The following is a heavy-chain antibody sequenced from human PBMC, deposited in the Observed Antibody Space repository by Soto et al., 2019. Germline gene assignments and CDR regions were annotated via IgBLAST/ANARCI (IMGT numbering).Heavy chain of an antibody. CDR2: ISAYSGNT. J-gene: IGHJ4*02. Sequence: QVQLVQSGAEVKKPGASVKVSCKSSGYSLISYGISWVRQAPGQGLEWMGWISAYSGNTNYAQKVQGRVTMTTDTSTSTAYMELRSLRSDDTAVYYCARDLSGYYHDNSGWGGDYWGQGTLVTVFS. CDR1: GYSLISYG. CDR3: ARDLSGYYHDNSGWGGDY. D-gene: IGHD3-22*01. V-gene: IGHV1-18*01.